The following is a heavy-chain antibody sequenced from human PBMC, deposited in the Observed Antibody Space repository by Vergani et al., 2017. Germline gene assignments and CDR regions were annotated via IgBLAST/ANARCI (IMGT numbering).Heavy chain of an antibody. J-gene: IGHJ6*02. D-gene: IGHD3-10*01. Sequence: EVQLVESGGGLVKPGGSLRLSCAASGFTFSSYSLNWVRQAPGKGRGWVSVIYSGGSTYYADYVKGRFTLSRDNYKNTLYLQMNSLRAEDTAVYYWARDGEGQLGRGYYGMDVWGQGTTVTGSS. CDR1: GFTFSSYS. V-gene: IGHV3-66*01. CDR3: ARDGEGQLGRGYYGMDV. CDR2: IYSGGST.